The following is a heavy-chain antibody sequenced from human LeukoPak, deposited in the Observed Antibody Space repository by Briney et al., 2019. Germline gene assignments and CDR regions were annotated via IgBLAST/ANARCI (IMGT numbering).Heavy chain of an antibody. CDR2: INPNSGGT. D-gene: IGHD6-13*01. V-gene: IGHV1-2*02. J-gene: IGHJ5*02. Sequence: ASVKVSCKASGYTFTGYYMHWVRQAPGQGLEWMGWINPNSGGTNYAQKFQGRVTMTRDTSISKAYMELSRLRSDDTAVYYCARGRAAAGTRWFDPWGQGTLVTVSS. CDR3: ARGRAAAGTRWFDP. CDR1: GYTFTGYY.